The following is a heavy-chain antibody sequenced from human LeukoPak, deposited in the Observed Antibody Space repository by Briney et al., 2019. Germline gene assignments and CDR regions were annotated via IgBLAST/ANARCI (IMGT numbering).Heavy chain of an antibody. D-gene: IGHD6-19*01. CDR3: ARDPTSGWFDY. Sequence: GGSLRLSCAASGFSFSSAWMHWVRQAPGEGLVAVSRITSDGSTTWYADSVRGRFTISRDNAKNTLYLQMNSLRAEDTAVYYCARDPTSGWFDYWGQGTLVTVSS. CDR1: GFSFSSAW. CDR2: ITSDGSTT. V-gene: IGHV3-74*01. J-gene: IGHJ4*02.